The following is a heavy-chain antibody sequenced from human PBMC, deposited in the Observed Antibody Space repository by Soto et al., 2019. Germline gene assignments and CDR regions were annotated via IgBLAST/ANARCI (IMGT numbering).Heavy chain of an antibody. J-gene: IGHJ1*01. D-gene: IGHD3-22*01. CDR2: INPNSGGT. V-gene: IGHV1-2*04. CDR3: ARAGTYDSRGYEYCQH. CDR1: GYTFTGYY. Sequence: ASVKVSCKASGYTFTGYYMHWVRQAPGQGLEWMGWINPNSGGTNYAQKFQGWVTMTRDTSISTAYMELSRLRSDDTAVYYCARAGTYDSRGYEYCQHWGQGTLVTVS.